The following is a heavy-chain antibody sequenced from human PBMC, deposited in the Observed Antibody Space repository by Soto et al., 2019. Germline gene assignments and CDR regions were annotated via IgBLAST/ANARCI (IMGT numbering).Heavy chain of an antibody. J-gene: IGHJ6*03. Sequence: HPGGSLRLSCAASGFTFSSYWMSWVRQAPGKGLEWVANIKQDGSEKYYVDSVKGRFTISRDNAKNSLYLQMNSLRAEDTAVYYCARQPQGGRSRALPLYYYYMDVWGKGTTVTVSS. V-gene: IGHV3-7*01. CDR1: GFTFSSYW. CDR2: IKQDGSEK. CDR3: ARQPQGGRSRALPLYYYYMDV. D-gene: IGHD2-15*01.